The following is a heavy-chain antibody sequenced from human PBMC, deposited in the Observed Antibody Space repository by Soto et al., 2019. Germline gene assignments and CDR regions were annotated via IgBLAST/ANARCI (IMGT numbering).Heavy chain of an antibody. V-gene: IGHV3-33*01. CDR1: GFTFSSYG. CDR3: ASSLIAVATTTTPLDY. Sequence: GGSLRLSCAASGFTFSSYGMHWVRQAPGKGLEWVAVIWYDGSNKYYADSVKGRFTISRDNSKNTLYLQMNSLRAEDTAVYYCASSLIAVATTTTPLDYWGQGTLVTVSS. D-gene: IGHD6-19*01. J-gene: IGHJ4*02. CDR2: IWYDGSNK.